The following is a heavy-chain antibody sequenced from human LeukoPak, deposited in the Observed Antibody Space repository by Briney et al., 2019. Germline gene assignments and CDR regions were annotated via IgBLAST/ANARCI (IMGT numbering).Heavy chain of an antibody. Sequence: WASVKVSCKASGYIFTNYDINWVRQATGQGLEWMGWMNPNSGNTGFAQKFQGRVTMTRNTSKSTAYMELSSLTSEDTAVYYCARDQGLRYFDLPCYGMDVWGQGTTVTVSS. CDR2: MNPNSGNT. D-gene: IGHD3-9*01. J-gene: IGHJ6*02. CDR1: GYIFTNYD. V-gene: IGHV1-8*01. CDR3: ARDQGLRYFDLPCYGMDV.